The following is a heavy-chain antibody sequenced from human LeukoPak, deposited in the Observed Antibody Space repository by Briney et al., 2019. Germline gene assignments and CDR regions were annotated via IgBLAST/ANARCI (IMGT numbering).Heavy chain of an antibody. CDR3: ANGSPLPSTVTFDY. Sequence: GGSLRLSCAACGFTFSSYWMSWVRQAPGKGLEWVANIKQDGSEKYYVDSVKGRFTISRDNAKNSMYLQMNSLRAEDTAVYYCANGSPLPSTVTFDYWGQGTLVTVSS. CDR1: GFTFSSYW. V-gene: IGHV3-7*01. J-gene: IGHJ4*02. D-gene: IGHD4-17*01. CDR2: IKQDGSEK.